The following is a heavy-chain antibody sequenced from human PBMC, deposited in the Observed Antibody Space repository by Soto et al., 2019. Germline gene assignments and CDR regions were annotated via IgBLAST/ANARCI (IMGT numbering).Heavy chain of an antibody. D-gene: IGHD4-17*01. CDR1: GFSLSTYHIG. Sequence: QITLKESGPTLVRPAQTLTLTCDFSGFSLSTYHIGGAWIRQPPGKALEWLALIYWDDDKRYSPSLQDRLAISKDTSSNQVVLTITNIDPGDSATYFWAHAGDYDLLTFDHCGPGTLVTVSS. CDR2: IYWDDDK. CDR3: AHAGDYDLLTFDH. V-gene: IGHV2-5*02. J-gene: IGHJ4*02.